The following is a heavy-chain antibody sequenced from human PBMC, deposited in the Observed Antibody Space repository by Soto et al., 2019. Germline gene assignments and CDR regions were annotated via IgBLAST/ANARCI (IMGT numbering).Heavy chain of an antibody. CDR1: GGSITSYY. J-gene: IGHJ4*02. CDR2: IYYSGST. V-gene: IGHV4-59*08. CDR3: ARHGYGGFDY. D-gene: IGHD6-13*01. Sequence: QVQLQESGPGLVKPSETLSLTCTVSGGSITSYYWSWIRQPPGKGLEWIGYIYYSGSTNYNPSRTRRVTITVDTSKNQFSLKLSSVTAADTAGYYCARHGYGGFDYWGQGTLVTVSS.